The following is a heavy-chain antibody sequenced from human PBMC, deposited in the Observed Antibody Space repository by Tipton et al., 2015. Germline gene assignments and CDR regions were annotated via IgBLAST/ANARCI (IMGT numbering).Heavy chain of an antibody. CDR1: GFTFTNYW. D-gene: IGHD3-10*01. CDR3: ARDHVVRARWFDP. V-gene: IGHV3-7*01. Sequence: GSLRLSCAASGFTFTNYWMHWVRQAPGKGLEWVANIKYDGSEKFYVDSVKGRFTISRDNAKNSIYLQMNSLIVEDTAVYYCARDHVVRARWFDPWGQGTLVTVSS. J-gene: IGHJ5*02. CDR2: IKYDGSEK.